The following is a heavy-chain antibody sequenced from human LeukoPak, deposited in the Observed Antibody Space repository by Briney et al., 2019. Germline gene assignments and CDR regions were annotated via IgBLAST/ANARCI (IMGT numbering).Heavy chain of an antibody. Sequence: ASVKVSCKASGGTFSSYAISWVRQAPGQGLEWMGRIIPILGIANYARKLQGRVTITADKSTSTAYMELSSLRSEDTAVYYCAQARTGGEDRSLDYWGQGTLVTVSS. V-gene: IGHV1-69*04. CDR1: GGTFSSYA. CDR3: AQARTGGEDRSLDY. CDR2: IIPILGIA. D-gene: IGHD3/OR15-3a*01. J-gene: IGHJ4*02.